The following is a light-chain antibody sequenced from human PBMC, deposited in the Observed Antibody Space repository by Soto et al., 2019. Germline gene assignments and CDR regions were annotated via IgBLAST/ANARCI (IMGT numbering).Light chain of an antibody. V-gene: IGKV3-15*01. Sequence: EIVVTQSPTTLALSPGERPTLSFWASQGISYKLAWFQQRPGQAPRLLIYRASTRATNIPARFSGSGSGTEFTLTISSLQSEDFALYYCQQYHNLWTFGQGTKVDIK. CDR3: QQYHNLWT. CDR1: QGISYK. J-gene: IGKJ1*01. CDR2: RAS.